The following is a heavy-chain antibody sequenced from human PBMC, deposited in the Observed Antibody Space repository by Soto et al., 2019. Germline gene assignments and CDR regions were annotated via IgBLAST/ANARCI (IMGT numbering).Heavy chain of an antibody. J-gene: IGHJ4*02. V-gene: IGHV4-39*01. D-gene: IGHD3-10*01. CDR1: GGSISGYY. CDR2: LFYGGTT. Sequence: PSETLSLTCTVSGGSISGYYWTWIRQPPGKGLEWVGSLFYGGTTDYNPSLKSRLTMSLDTSKNHFSLKHRSVTAADTAVYYCARHRGPAPVYWGQGTLVTVSS. CDR3: ARHRGPAPVY.